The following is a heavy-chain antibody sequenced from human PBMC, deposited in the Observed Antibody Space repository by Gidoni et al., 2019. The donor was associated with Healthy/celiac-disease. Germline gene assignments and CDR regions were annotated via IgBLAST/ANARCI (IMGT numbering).Heavy chain of an antibody. CDR1: GGSSSSGGYY. CDR3: AREAEWGNDY. V-gene: IGHV4-31*03. CDR2: IYYSGST. Sequence: QVQLQELGPGLVKPYTNLSLTCTFSGGSSSSGGYYWSWIRQHPGTGLGWIGYIYYSGSTYYNPSLKSRVTISVDTSKNQFSLKLSSVTAADTAVYYCAREAEWGNDYWGQGTLVTVSS. J-gene: IGHJ4*02. D-gene: IGHD3-16*01.